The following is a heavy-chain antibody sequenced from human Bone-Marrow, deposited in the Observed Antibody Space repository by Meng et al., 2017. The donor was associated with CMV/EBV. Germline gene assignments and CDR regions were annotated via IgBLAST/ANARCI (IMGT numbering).Heavy chain of an antibody. CDR3: AKDRGTVTTQGTDY. Sequence: LTCAASGFTVSSNYMSWVRQAPGKGLEWVAFIRYDGSNKYYADSVKGRFTISRDNSKNTLYLQMNSLRAEDTAVYYCAKDRGTVTTQGTDYCGQGTLVTVSS. V-gene: IGHV3-30*02. D-gene: IGHD4-11*01. J-gene: IGHJ4*02. CDR1: GFTVSSNY. CDR2: IRYDGSNK.